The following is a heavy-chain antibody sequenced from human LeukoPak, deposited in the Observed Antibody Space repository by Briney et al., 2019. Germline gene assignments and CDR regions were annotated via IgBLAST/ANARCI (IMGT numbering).Heavy chain of an antibody. Sequence: GGSLRLSCVASGFPFSNYAMMWVRQAPGKGLEWVSTISGGGGDADYAESVKGRSTISRDNSRNTLHLQMNSLGAKDTARYYCAKPDYSGIDPYYFDKWGRGTLVTVSS. CDR3: AKPDYSGIDPYYFDK. V-gene: IGHV3-23*01. CDR1: GFPFSNYA. J-gene: IGHJ4*02. D-gene: IGHD1-26*01. CDR2: ISGGGGDA.